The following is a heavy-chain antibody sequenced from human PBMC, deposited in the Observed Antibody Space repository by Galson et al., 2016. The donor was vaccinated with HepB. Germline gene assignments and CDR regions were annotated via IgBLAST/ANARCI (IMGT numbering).Heavy chain of an antibody. J-gene: IGHJ4*03. CDR3: AREYSSFDY. D-gene: IGHD6-19*01. CDR2: VHNSGYT. CDR1: GGSISSYY. V-gene: IGHV4-59*01. Sequence: SETLSLTCTVSGGSISSYYWRWIRLPTGKGLEWIGYVHNSGYTTYNPSLNGRVTISMDTSKNQFSLKLSSVTAADTAVYYCAREYSSFDYVGHGILVTVSS.